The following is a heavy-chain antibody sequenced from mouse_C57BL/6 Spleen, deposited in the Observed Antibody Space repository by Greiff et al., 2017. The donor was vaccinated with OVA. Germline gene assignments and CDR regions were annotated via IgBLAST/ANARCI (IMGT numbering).Heavy chain of an antibody. V-gene: IGHV14-4*01. CDR1: GFNIKDDY. CDR2: IDPENGDT. Sequence: VQLQQSGAELVRPGASVMLSCTASGFNIKDDYMHWVKQRPEQGLEWIGWIDPENGDTEYASKFQGKATITADTSSNTAYLQLSSLTSEDTAVYYCTTSGRRSGFAYWGQGTLVTVSA. CDR3: TTSGRRSGFAY. D-gene: IGHD1-1*01. J-gene: IGHJ3*01.